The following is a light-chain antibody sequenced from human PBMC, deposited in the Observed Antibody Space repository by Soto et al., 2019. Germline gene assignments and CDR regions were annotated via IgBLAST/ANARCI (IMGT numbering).Light chain of an antibody. V-gene: IGLV2-23*01. CDR3: CSYAGSSTYV. CDR1: SSDIGTYKY. CDR2: ETK. Sequence: QSVLTQPASVSGSPGQSITISCTGTSSDIGTYKYVSWYQRHPGKAPKLLIYETKKRPSGIPSRFSGSKSGNTASLTISGLQAEDEAEYSCCSYAGSSTYVFGTGTKVTVL. J-gene: IGLJ1*01.